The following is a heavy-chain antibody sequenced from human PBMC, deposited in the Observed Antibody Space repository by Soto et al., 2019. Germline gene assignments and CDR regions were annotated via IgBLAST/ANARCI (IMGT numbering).Heavy chain of an antibody. V-gene: IGHV1-69*13. J-gene: IGHJ6*02. D-gene: IGHD2-8*01. CDR1: GYTFTGYY. CDR2: IIPIFGTA. CDR3: ARSCTNGVCYSTANYYYYGMDV. Sequence: SVKVSCKASGYTFTGYYMHWVRQAPGQGLEWMGGIIPIFGTANYAQKFQGRVTITADESTSTAYMELSSLRSEDTAVYYCARSCTNGVCYSTANYYYYGMDVWGQGTTVTVSS.